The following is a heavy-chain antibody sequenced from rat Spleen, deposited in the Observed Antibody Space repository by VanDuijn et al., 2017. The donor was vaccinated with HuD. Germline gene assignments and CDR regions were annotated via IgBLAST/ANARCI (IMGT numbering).Heavy chain of an antibody. CDR3: ARSGYSHDYYVMDA. CDR1: GHSITSTYR. CDR2: INSAGNT. V-gene: IGHV3-3*01. D-gene: IGHD1-1*01. Sequence: EVQLQESGPGLVKPSQSLSLTCSVTGHSITSTYRWNWIRKFPGNKLEWMGYINSAGNTNYNPSLKSRVSITRDTSKNQFFLQVNSLSTEDTATYYCARSGYSHDYYVMDAWGQGASVTVSS. J-gene: IGHJ4*01.